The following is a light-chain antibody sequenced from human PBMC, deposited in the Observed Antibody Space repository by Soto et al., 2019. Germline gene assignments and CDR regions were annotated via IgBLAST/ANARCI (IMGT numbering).Light chain of an antibody. CDR3: ETWDSNTVI. V-gene: IGLV4-60*03. CDR1: SGHSTYI. Sequence: SWAQSALGSSVKLTCTLSSGHSTYIIAWHQQQPGKAPRYLMKLEGSGTYNKGGGVPDRFSGSSSGADRYLAISNLQSEDEADYYCETWDSNTVIFGGGTQLTVL. CDR2: LEGSGTY. J-gene: IGLJ7*01.